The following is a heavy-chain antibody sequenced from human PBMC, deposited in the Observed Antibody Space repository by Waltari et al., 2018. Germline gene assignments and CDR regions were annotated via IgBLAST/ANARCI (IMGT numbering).Heavy chain of an antibody. J-gene: IGHJ4*02. Sequence: EVQLVESGGGLVQPGGSLRLSCAASGFPFRDHDMDCVRQAPETGLEWVGRSKNKAHSYTTEYAASVKGRFTISRDDSENSLYLQMNSLKTEDTAVYYCARDLDGDSNLDYWGQGTLVTVSS. CDR1: GFPFRDHD. CDR2: SKNKAHSYTT. D-gene: IGHD2-21*02. V-gene: IGHV3-72*01. CDR3: ARDLDGDSNLDY.